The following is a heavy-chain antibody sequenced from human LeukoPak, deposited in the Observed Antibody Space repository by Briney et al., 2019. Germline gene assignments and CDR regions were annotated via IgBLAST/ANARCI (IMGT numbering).Heavy chain of an antibody. D-gene: IGHD6-19*01. V-gene: IGHV4-59*01. CDR3: ARWDSRGWRESDY. Sequence: PSETLSLTCTVSGGSISNYYWSWIRRPPGKGLEWIGYIYYSGSTNYNPSLKSRVTISVDTSKNQFSLKLSSVTAADTAVYYCARWDSRGWRESDYWGQGTLVTVSS. CDR2: IYYSGST. CDR1: GGSISNYY. J-gene: IGHJ4*02.